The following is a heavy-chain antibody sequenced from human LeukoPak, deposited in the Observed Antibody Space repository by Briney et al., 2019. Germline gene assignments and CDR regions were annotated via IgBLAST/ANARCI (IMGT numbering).Heavy chain of an antibody. CDR1: GGSISSSSYY. J-gene: IGHJ4*02. Sequence: PSETLSLTCTVSGGSISSSSYYWGWIRQPPGKGLEWIGSIYYSGSTYYNPPLKSRVTISVDTSKNQFSLKLSSVTAADTAVYYCARDMMLLWFGELLYWGQGTLVTVSS. D-gene: IGHD3-10*01. V-gene: IGHV4-39*07. CDR2: IYYSGST. CDR3: ARDMMLLWFGELLY.